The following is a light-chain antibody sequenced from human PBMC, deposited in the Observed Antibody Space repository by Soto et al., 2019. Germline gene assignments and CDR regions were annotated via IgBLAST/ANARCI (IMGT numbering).Light chain of an antibody. CDR2: EVS. CDR1: SSDVGSYNR. V-gene: IGLV2-18*02. J-gene: IGLJ1*01. Sequence: QSVLTQLPSVSGSPGQSVTISCTGTSSDVGSYNRVSWYQQPPGTAPQLMIYEVSNRPSGVPDRFSGSKSGNTASLTISGLQAEDEDDYYCTSYKSSSTYVFGTGTKVTV. CDR3: TSYKSSSTYV.